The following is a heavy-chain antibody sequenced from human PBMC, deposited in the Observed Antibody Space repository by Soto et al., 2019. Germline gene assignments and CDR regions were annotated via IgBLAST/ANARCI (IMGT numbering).Heavy chain of an antibody. Sequence: EVQLVESGGGLVQPGGSLRLSCAASGLTFSKYWMTWVRQAPGKGLEWVATIKHDGSEKSNLDSVEGRFTISRDNSKNTLYLHMNSLRADDTAAYYCAKWHTYNYDSLAFSGFDCWGQGTQVTVSS. CDR2: IKHDGSEK. J-gene: IGHJ4*02. D-gene: IGHD3-16*01. CDR3: AKWHTYNYDSLAFSGFDC. CDR1: GLTFSKYW. V-gene: IGHV3-7*03.